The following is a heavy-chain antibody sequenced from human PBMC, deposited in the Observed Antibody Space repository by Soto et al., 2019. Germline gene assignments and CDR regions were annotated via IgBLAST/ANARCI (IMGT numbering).Heavy chain of an antibody. CDR2: IWYDGSNK. J-gene: IGHJ4*02. Sequence: GGSLRLSCSASGFTFSSYGMHWVRQAPGKGLEWVAVIWYDGSNKYYADSVKGRFTISRDNSKNTLYLQMNSLRAEDTAVYYCARDYDSSGYPRYYFDYWGQGTLVTVSS. V-gene: IGHV3-33*08. CDR1: GFTFSSYG. D-gene: IGHD3-22*01. CDR3: ARDYDSSGYPRYYFDY.